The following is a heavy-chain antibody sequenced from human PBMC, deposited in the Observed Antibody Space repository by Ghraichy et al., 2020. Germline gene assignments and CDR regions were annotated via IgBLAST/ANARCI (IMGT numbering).Heavy chain of an antibody. J-gene: IGHJ6*02. CDR3: TSPLGIEPYYYYGMDV. Sequence: GGSLRLSCAASGFTFSGSAMHWVRQASGKGLEWVGRIRSKANSYATAYAASVKGRFTISRDDSKNTAYLQMNSLKTEDTAVYYCTSPLGIEPYYYYGMDVWGQGTTVTVSS. V-gene: IGHV3-73*01. D-gene: IGHD7-27*01. CDR2: IRSKANSYAT. CDR1: GFTFSGSA.